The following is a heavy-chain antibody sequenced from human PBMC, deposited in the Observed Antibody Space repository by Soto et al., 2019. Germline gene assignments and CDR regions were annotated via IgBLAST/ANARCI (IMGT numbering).Heavy chain of an antibody. V-gene: IGHV5-10-1*01. CDR2: IDPSESYT. J-gene: IGHJ4*02. CDR3: ARREQPRDY. Sequence: PGESLKISCKGSGYSFTSYWISLVRQMPGKGLEWMGRIDPSESYTNYSPSFQGHVTISADKSISTAYLQWSSLKASDTALYYCARREQPRDYWGQGTLVTVSS. D-gene: IGHD6-13*01. CDR1: GYSFTSYW.